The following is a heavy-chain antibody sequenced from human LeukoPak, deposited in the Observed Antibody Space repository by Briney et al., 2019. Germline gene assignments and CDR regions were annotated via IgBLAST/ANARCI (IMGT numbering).Heavy chain of an antibody. J-gene: IGHJ4*02. CDR3: ARQQDYDFWSGFHFDY. Sequence: GESLKISCKGSGYSFTSYWIGWVRQMPGKGLEWMGIIYPGDSDTRYSPSFQGQVTISADKSISTAYLQWSSLKASDTAMYYCARQQDYDFWSGFHFDYWGQGTLVTVSS. CDR1: GYSFTSYW. V-gene: IGHV5-51*01. CDR2: IYPGDSDT. D-gene: IGHD3-3*01.